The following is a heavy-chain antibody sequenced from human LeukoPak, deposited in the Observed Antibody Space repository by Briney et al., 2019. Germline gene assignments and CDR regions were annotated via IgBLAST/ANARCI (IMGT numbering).Heavy chain of an antibody. CDR1: GFTFSSYG. D-gene: IGHD5-24*01. CDR2: IWYDGSNK. CDR3: AIEKMATIYYFDY. Sequence: GRSLRLSCAASGFTFSSYGMHWVRQAPGKGLEWVAVIWYDGSNKYYADSVKGRFTISRDNSKNTLYLQMNSLRAEDTAVYYCAIEKMATIYYFDYWGQGTLVTVSS. V-gene: IGHV3-33*01. J-gene: IGHJ4*02.